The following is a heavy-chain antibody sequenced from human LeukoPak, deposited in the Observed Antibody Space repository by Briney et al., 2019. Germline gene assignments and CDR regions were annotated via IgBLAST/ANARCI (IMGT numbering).Heavy chain of an antibody. CDR3: ARDQGGDYPQAFDI. Sequence: SETLSLTCSVSSGSISPDYWNWIRQPAGKGLEWIGRTDSSGNTHYNPSLKSRVTMSVDTSKKQFSLKLRSLTAADTAVYFCARDQGGDYPQAFDIWGQGTIVTVSS. V-gene: IGHV4-4*07. CDR2: TDSSGNT. J-gene: IGHJ3*02. D-gene: IGHD4-17*01. CDR1: SGSISPDY.